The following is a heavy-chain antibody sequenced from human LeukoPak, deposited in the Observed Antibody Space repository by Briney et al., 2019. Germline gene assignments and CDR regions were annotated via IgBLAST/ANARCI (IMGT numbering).Heavy chain of an antibody. CDR3: ARGAVDYYDSSGYVL. D-gene: IGHD3-22*01. CDR1: GFSFSDYS. CDR2: INSRSNDI. V-gene: IGHV3-21*06. J-gene: IGHJ4*02. Sequence: GGSLRLSCVASGFSFSDYSMNWVRQAPGKGLEWVSSINSRSNDIYYADSVKGRFTISRDNAKNSLYLQMNSLRAEDTAVYYCARGAVDYYDSSGYVLWGQGTLVTVSS.